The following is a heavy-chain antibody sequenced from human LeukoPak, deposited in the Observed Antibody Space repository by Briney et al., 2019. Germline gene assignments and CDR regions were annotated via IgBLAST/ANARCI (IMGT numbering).Heavy chain of an antibody. D-gene: IGHD2-2*01. J-gene: IGHJ4*02. Sequence: GGSLRLSCAASGFTFSSYWMRWVRQAPGKGLEWVANIKQDGSEKYYVDSVKGRFTISRDNAKNSLYLQMNSLRAEDTAVYYCARVYCSSTSCRVGYYFDYWGQGTLVTVSS. CDR1: GFTFSSYW. CDR3: ARVYCSSTSCRVGYYFDY. V-gene: IGHV3-7*01. CDR2: IKQDGSEK.